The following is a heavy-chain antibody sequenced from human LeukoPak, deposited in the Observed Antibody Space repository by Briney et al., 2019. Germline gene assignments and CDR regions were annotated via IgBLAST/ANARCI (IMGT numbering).Heavy chain of an antibody. J-gene: IGHJ4*02. V-gene: IGHV3-23*01. CDR2: ISGNRGNT. CDR3: ASHRLVIGRAFDF. D-gene: IGHD3-9*01. Sequence: PGGTLCLSCAASGFTFSSSAMSWVRQGPGQGLEWVSTISGNRGNTYYADSVRGRITISRDNSKNNMYLQMMSPKAEAASVYSWASHRLVIGRAFDFWGQGTLVTVSS. CDR1: GFTFSSSA.